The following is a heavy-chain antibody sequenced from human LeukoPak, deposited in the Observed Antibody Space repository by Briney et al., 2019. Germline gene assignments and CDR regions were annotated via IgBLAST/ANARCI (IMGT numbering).Heavy chain of an antibody. V-gene: IGHV1-46*01. J-gene: IGHJ3*02. CDR2: INPTGGST. D-gene: IGHD3-10*01. Sequence: ASVKVSCKASGYTFTSYYIHWVRQAPGQGLEWMGIINPTGGSTTYAQKFQGRVTRTRDTSTSTVYMELSSLRSEDTAVYYCARTGEGLISGWFGAAYAFDIWGQGTMVTVSS. CDR1: GYTFTSYY. CDR3: ARTGEGLISGWFGAAYAFDI.